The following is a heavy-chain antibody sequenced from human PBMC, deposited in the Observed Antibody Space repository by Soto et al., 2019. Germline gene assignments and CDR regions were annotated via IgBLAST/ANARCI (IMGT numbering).Heavy chain of an antibody. D-gene: IGHD3-10*01. CDR2: IYSSGST. CDR1: GGSVSSGGYY. V-gene: IGHV4-31*03. CDR3: ARDLVRGVGDY. Sequence: QVQLQESGPGLMKPSQTLSLTCSVSGGSVSSGGYYWSWIRQHPGKGLEWIGYIYSSGSTYYNPSLKSRVSISIDTSKNQFSLRLNSVTAADTAVYYCARDLVRGVGDYWGQGTLVTVSS. J-gene: IGHJ4*02.